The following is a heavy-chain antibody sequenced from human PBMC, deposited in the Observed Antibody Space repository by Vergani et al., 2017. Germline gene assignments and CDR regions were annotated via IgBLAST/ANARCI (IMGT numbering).Heavy chain of an antibody. CDR3: ARGRVGATSRYYFDY. CDR2: IYYSGST. J-gene: IGHJ4*02. Sequence: QVQLQESGPGLVKPSETLSLTCTVSGGSISSYYWSWIRQPPGKGLEWIGYIYYSGSTNYNPSLKSRVTISVDTSKNQFSLKLSSVTAADTAVYYCARGRVGATSRYYFDYWGQGTLVTVSS. CDR1: GGSISSYY. D-gene: IGHD1-26*01. V-gene: IGHV4-59*12.